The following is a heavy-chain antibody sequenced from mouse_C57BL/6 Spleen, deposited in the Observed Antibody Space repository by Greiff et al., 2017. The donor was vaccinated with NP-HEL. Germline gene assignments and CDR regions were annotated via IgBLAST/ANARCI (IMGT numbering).Heavy chain of an antibody. J-gene: IGHJ3*01. Sequence: EVQLQQSGPELVKPGASVKISCKASGYTFTDYYMNWVKQSHGKSLEWIGDINPNNGGTSYNQKFKGKATLTVDKSSSTAYMELRRLTSEDSAVYYCARPKLGLFAYWGQGTLVTVSA. D-gene: IGHD4-1*01. CDR1: GYTFTDYY. CDR3: ARPKLGLFAY. CDR2: INPNNGGT. V-gene: IGHV1-26*01.